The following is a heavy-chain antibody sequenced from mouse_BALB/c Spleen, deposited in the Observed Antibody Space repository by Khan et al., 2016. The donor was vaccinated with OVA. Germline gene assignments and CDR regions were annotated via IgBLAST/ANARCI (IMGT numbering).Heavy chain of an antibody. CDR1: GYSITSDYA. V-gene: IGHV3-2*02. Sequence: EVQLQESGPGLVKPSQSLSLTCTVTGYSITSDYAWNWIRQFPGNKLEWMGYISYSGSTSYNPSLKSRISITRDTSKNQFFLQLNSVTTEDTATYYCAMGRTYWGQGTPVTVSA. D-gene: IGHD4-1*01. J-gene: IGHJ3*01. CDR3: AMGRTY. CDR2: ISYSGST.